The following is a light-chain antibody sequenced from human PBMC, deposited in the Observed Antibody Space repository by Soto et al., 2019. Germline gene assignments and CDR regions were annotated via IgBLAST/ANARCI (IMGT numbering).Light chain of an antibody. CDR1: QSVSSS. Sequence: EIVLTQSPATLSLSPGERATLSCRASQSVSSSLAWYQQKPGQAPRLLISDASNRATGIPARFSGSGSGTDFTLTISSLEPEDCAVYYCQHRSNWPRGTFGGGTKVEIK. J-gene: IGKJ4*01. CDR3: QHRSNWPRGT. CDR2: DAS. V-gene: IGKV3-11*01.